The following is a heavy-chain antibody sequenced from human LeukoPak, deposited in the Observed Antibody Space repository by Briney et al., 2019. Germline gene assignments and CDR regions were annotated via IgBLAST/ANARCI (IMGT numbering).Heavy chain of an antibody. CDR2: INRDGSRT. CDR1: GFAFSTYW. D-gene: IGHD3-3*02. Sequence: GGSLRLSCAASGFAFSTYWIHWVRQAPGKGLVWVSSINRDGSRTYYADSVKGRFTISRDNAKNTLYPQMNSLRAEDTAVFYCARDEGSEVPSIRGFDFWGQGTLVTVSS. CDR3: ARDEGSEVPSIRGFDF. J-gene: IGHJ4*02. V-gene: IGHV3-74*01.